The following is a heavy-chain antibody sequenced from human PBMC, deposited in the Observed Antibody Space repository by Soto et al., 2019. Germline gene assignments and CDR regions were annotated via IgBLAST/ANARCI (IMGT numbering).Heavy chain of an antibody. CDR3: AREGIEARPGWFDP. CDR1: GGSVSSGSYY. V-gene: IGHV4-61*01. CDR2: IYYSGST. D-gene: IGHD6-6*01. J-gene: IGHJ5*02. Sequence: QVQLQESGPGLVKPSETLSLTCTVSGGSVSSGSYYWSWIRQPPGKGLEWIGYIYYSGSTNYNPSLKSRVTISVDTSKNQFSLKLSSVTAADTAVYYCAREGIEARPGWFDPWGQGALVTVSS.